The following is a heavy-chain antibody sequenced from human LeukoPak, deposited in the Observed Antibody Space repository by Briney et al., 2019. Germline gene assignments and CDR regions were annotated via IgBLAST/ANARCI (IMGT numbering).Heavy chain of an antibody. D-gene: IGHD3-10*01. J-gene: IGHJ4*02. CDR3: AKDPSRPLWFGEPHDY. V-gene: IGHV3-23*01. CDR1: GFTFSSYA. CDR2: ISGSGGST. Sequence: GGSLRLSCAASGFTFSSYAMSWVRHAPGKGLEWVSAISGSGGSTYYADSVKGRFTISRDNSKNTLYLQMNSLRAEDTAVYYCAKDPSRPLWFGEPHDYWGQGTLVTVSS.